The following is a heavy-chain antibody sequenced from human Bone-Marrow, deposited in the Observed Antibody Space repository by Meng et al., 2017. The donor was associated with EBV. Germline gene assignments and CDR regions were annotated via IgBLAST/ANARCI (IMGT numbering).Heavy chain of an antibody. V-gene: IGHV1-8*01. D-gene: IGHD3-22*01. CDR3: ASNLLGSSGYPD. CDR2: MNPNSGNT. J-gene: IGHJ4*02. CDR1: GYTFTSYD. Sequence: QVQLVQPRAEGKKPGASVKVSCKASGYTFTSYDINWVRQATGQGLEWMGWMNPNSGNTGYAQKFQGRVTMTRNTSISTAYMELRSLRSEDTAVYYCASNLLGSSGYPDWGQGTLVTVSS.